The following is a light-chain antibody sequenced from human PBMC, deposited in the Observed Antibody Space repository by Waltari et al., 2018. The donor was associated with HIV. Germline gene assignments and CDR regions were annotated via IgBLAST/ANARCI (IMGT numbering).Light chain of an antibody. CDR2: GVS. V-gene: IGLV2-14*01. Sequence: QSALTQPASLSGSPGQSITITCSGTGSDIGLYDLVSWYRQEPGKAPRLLIYGVSNRPSEISRRFSGSKARTTVSLTISALQADDEGDYYCSAYTMSGSLVFGGGTKLTVL. CDR1: GSDIGLYDL. CDR3: SAYTMSGSLV. J-gene: IGLJ2*01.